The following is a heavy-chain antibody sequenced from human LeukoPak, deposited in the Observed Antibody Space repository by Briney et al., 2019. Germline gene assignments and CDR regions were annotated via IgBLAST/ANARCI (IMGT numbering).Heavy chain of an antibody. D-gene: IGHD3-16*01. CDR2: IKQDGSEK. V-gene: IGHV3-7*01. J-gene: IGHJ4*02. CDR3: ARDFYDYVWGRFFDS. Sequence: GGSLRLSCAASGFTFSSYWMSWVRQAPGKGLEWVANIKQDGSEKYYVDSVKGRFTISRDNAKNSLSLQMNSLRAEDTAVYYCARDFYDYVWGRFFDSWGQGTLVTVSS. CDR1: GFTFSSYW.